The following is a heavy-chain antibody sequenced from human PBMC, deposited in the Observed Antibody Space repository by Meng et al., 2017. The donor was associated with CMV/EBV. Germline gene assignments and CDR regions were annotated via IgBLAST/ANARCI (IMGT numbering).Heavy chain of an antibody. Sequence: QVQLVQSGAEVKKPGASVKVSCKASGGTFSSHAISWVRQAPGQGLEWMGWISAYNGNTNYAQKLQGRFTMTTDTSTSTAYMELRSLRSGDTAVYYCARDSSGWFDYWGQGTLVTVSS. CDR3: ARDSSGWFDY. D-gene: IGHD6-19*01. CDR2: ISAYNGNT. V-gene: IGHV1-18*01. CDR1: GGTFSSHA. J-gene: IGHJ4*02.